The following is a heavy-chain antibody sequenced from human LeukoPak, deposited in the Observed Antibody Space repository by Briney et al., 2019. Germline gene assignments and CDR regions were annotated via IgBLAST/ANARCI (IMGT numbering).Heavy chain of an antibody. V-gene: IGHV3-23*01. CDR2: ISASGGTT. Sequence: GGSLRLSCAASGLTFSSYAMSWVVQAPGMGLKWVSGISASGGTTKYADSVKGRFTISRDNSKNTLYLQMNSLRAEDTAVYFCAKETGILTPFDSWGQGTLVTVSS. J-gene: IGHJ4*02. D-gene: IGHD3-9*01. CDR3: AKETGILTPFDS. CDR1: GLTFSSYA.